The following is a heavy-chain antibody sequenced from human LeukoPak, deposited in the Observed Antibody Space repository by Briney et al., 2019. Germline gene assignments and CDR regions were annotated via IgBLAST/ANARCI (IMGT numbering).Heavy chain of an antibody. D-gene: IGHD3-10*01. CDR1: GYLFTGFF. CDR2: VSPNNGGT. Sequence: ASVKVSCKTSGYLFTGFFIHWVRQAPGQGLEWMGSVSPNNGGTSYAQRFQGRVNMTSDTSTRTAYLQLGGLRFDDTAVYYCATLLWFGDFDYWGQGTPVTVS. CDR3: ATLLWFGDFDY. J-gene: IGHJ4*02. V-gene: IGHV1-2*02.